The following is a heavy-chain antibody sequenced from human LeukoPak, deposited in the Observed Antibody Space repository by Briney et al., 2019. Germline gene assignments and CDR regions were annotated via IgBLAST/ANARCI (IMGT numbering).Heavy chain of an antibody. CDR1: GGSISSYY. V-gene: IGHV4-59*01. D-gene: IGHD6-19*01. CDR2: IYYSGST. CDR3: ARSERYNSGWYFYFDY. J-gene: IGHJ4*02. Sequence: SETLSLTCAVFGGSISSYYWSWIRQPPGKGLEWIGYIYYSGSTNYNPSLKSRVTISVDTSKNQFSLNLSSVTAADTAVYYCARSERYNSGWYFYFDYWGQGTLVTVSS.